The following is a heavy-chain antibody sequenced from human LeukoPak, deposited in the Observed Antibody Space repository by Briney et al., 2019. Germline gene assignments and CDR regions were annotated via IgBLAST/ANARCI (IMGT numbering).Heavy chain of an antibody. CDR1: GFTFGSYT. D-gene: IGHD7-27*01. Sequence: KPGGSLRLSCAASGFTFGSYTMNRVRQAPGKGLEWVSSISSSSSYIYYADSVKGRFTISRDNAKNSLYLQMNSLRAEDTAVYYCARRWLTGDHWVWYFDLWGRGTLVTVSS. V-gene: IGHV3-21*01. CDR2: ISSSSSYI. J-gene: IGHJ2*01. CDR3: ARRWLTGDHWVWYFDL.